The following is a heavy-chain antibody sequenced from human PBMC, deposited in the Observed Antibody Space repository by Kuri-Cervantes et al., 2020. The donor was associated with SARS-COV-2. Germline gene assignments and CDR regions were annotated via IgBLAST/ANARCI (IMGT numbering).Heavy chain of an antibody. Sequence: ESLKISCAVFGASLNTYSWSWIRQPPGKGLEWIGEINHSGGTKYKPSLKGRVSISVDASKNQISLKLTSVTAADAAVYYCARGHIGVVPSPILGLGPHYYYYHMDIWGQGTTVIVSS. V-gene: IGHV4-34*01. J-gene: IGHJ6*02. CDR1: GASLNTYS. CDR3: ARGHIGVVPSPILGLGPHYYYYHMDI. CDR2: INHSGGT. D-gene: IGHD2-2*01.